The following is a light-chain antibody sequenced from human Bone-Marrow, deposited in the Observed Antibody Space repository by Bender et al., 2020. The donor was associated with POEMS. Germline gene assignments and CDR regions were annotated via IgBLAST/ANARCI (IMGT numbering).Light chain of an antibody. V-gene: IGLV3-1*01. Sequence: SYEVTQPPSVSVSPGQTASITCSGDDLGDKYVAWYQQKPGQSPVLVIYQDTKRPSGITERFSGSNSGNTATLTISGTQAMDEADYYCQAWDTYYVIFGGGTKLTVL. CDR1: DLGDKY. J-gene: IGLJ2*01. CDR2: QDT. CDR3: QAWDTYYVI.